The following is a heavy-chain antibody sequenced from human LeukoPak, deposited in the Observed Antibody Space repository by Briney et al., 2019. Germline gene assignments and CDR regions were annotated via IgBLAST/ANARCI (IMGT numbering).Heavy chain of an antibody. CDR3: ARDAAPYCDSDCYVLDI. V-gene: IGHV6-1*01. CDR2: TYYKSKWY. D-gene: IGHD2-21*01. J-gene: IGHJ3*02. Sequence: QTLSLTCVISGDSVSSSTATWNWIRQSPSRGLEWLGRTYYKSKWYNYAVFVKSRITIKPDTSKNQFSLQLNSVSPDDTAVYYCARDAAPYCDSDCYVLDIWGQGTMVTVS. CDR1: GDSVSSSTAT.